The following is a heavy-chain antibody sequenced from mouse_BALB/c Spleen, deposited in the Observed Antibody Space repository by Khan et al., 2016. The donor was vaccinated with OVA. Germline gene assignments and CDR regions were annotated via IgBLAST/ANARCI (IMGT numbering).Heavy chain of an antibody. CDR1: GYSITSGYG. Sequence: EVQLVESGPGLVKPSQSLSLTCTVTGYSITSGYGWNWIRQFPGNKLEWMGYISYSGSTHYNPSLKSRISNTRDTSKNQFFLQLNSVTTEDTATYYCARTARIKYWGQGTTLTISS. V-gene: IGHV3-2*02. CDR3: ARTARIKY. CDR2: ISYSGST. J-gene: IGHJ2*01. D-gene: IGHD1-2*01.